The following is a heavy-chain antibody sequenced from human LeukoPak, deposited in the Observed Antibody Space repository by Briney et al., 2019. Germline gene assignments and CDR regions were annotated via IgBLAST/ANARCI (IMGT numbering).Heavy chain of an antibody. CDR1: GLTFSGNA. CDR2: ISGSGGST. D-gene: IGHD3-22*01. Sequence: AGGSLRLSCAASGLTFSGNAMSWVRQAQGKGLEWVSAISGSGGSTYYADSVNGRFTISRDYSKNTLYLQMNSLRAEDTAVYYCAKPYSSAYLGYFDYWGQGTLVTVSS. V-gene: IGHV3-23*01. J-gene: IGHJ4*02. CDR3: AKPYSSAYLGYFDY.